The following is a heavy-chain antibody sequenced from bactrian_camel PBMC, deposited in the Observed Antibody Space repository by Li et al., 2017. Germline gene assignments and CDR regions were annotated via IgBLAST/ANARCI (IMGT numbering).Heavy chain of an antibody. CDR3: AASGGRYSHGCTDFVY. D-gene: IGHD7*01. V-gene: IGHV3S7*01. Sequence: HVQLVESGGDLVQPGGSLGLSCVASGFTASLYAMSWVRQAPGKGLEWVSSIVSDGSNTYYADSVKGRFTISKDNAENTLYLQMNSLKPEDTAMYYCAASGGRYSHGCTDFVYWGQGTQVTVS. CDR2: IVSDGSNT. J-gene: IGHJ6*01. CDR1: GFTASLYA.